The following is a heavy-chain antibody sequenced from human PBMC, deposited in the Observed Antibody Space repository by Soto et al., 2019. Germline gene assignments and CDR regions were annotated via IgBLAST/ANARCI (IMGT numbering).Heavy chain of an antibody. CDR3: ARSQGSSTSLEIYFYYYYGMDV. J-gene: IGHJ6*02. Sequence: QVQLVQSGAEVKKPGSSVKVCCKASGGTFSSYAISWVRQAPGQGLEWMGGIIPIPGTANYAQKFQGRVTITADESTSTAYMELSSLRSEDTAVYYCARSQGSSTSLEIYFYYYYGMDVWAQGTTVTVSS. V-gene: IGHV1-69*01. CDR2: IIPIPGTA. CDR1: GGTFSSYA. D-gene: IGHD2-2*01.